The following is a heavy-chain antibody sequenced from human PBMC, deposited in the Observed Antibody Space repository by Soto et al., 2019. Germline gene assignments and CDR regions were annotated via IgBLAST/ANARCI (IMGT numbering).Heavy chain of an antibody. D-gene: IGHD1-20*01. V-gene: IGHV3-23*01. CDR1: GFTFSIYN. Sequence: EVQLLESGGGLVQPGGSLRLSCVASGFTFSIYNMNWVRRAPGKGLECVSVITGSGDYTNYADSVKGRLTISRDNSKNTLSLQMNSLKAEDTAVYFCARRITASFDYWGQGTLVTVSS. CDR2: ITGSGDYT. J-gene: IGHJ4*02. CDR3: ARRITASFDY.